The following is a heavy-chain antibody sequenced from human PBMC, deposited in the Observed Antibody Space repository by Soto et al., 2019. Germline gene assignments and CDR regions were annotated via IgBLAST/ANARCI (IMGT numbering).Heavy chain of an antibody. CDR1: GYTFTGYY. CDR2: INPNSGGK. V-gene: IGHV1-2*04. Sequence: GASVKVSCKASGYTFTGYYMHWVRQAPGQGLEWKGWINPNSGGKNNAQKFQSWVTMNKDTAISTDYKEMSKLRTDDTAVYYCARDLKDAFDIWGQGTMVTVSS. J-gene: IGHJ3*02. CDR3: ARDLKDAFDI.